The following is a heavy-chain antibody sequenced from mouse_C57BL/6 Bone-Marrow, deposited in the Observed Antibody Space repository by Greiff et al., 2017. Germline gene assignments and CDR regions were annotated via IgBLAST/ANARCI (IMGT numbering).Heavy chain of an antibody. Sequence: QVKLQQPGAELVKPGASVKLSCKASGYTFTSYWMHWVKQRPGQGLEWIGMIHPNSGSTNYNEKIKSKATLTADNSSSTTYMQHSSLTSEDSTVDYCASSYWSFDVWGTGTTVTVSS. CDR2: IHPNSGST. CDR3: ASSYWSFDV. J-gene: IGHJ1*03. V-gene: IGHV1-64*01. CDR1: GYTFTSYW.